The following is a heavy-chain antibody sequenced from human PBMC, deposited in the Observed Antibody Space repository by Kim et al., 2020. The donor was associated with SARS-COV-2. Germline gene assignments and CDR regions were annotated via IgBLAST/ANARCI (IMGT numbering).Heavy chain of an antibody. J-gene: IGHJ4*02. V-gene: IGHV4-34*01. CDR3: ARVHDSSGYYDHLEYFDY. CDR1: GGSFSGYY. D-gene: IGHD3-22*01. Sequence: SETLSLTCAVYGGSFSGYYWSWIRQPPGKGLEWIGEINHSGSTNYNPSLKSRVTISVDTSKNQFSLKLSSVTAADTAVYYCARVHDSSGYYDHLEYFDYWGQGTLVTVSS. CDR2: INHSGST.